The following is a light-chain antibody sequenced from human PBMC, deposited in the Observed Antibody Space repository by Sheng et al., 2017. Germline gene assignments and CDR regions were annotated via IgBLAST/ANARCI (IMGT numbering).Light chain of an antibody. J-gene: IGLJ2*01. CDR2: DDI. CDR3: HVFDSSNDHWV. Sequence: PPSVSVAPGKTAKISCGGNGIGRKSVAWYRQRPGQAPVMVVYDDIDRPSGISERFSGSKSGGTATLTINRVEVGDEADYYCHVFDSSNDHWVFGGGTKLTVL. CDR1: GIGRKS. V-gene: IGLV3-21*01.